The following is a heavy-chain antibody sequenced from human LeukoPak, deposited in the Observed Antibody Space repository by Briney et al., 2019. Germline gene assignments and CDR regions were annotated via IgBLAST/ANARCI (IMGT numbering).Heavy chain of an antibody. J-gene: IGHJ6*02. D-gene: IGHD3-3*01. CDR1: GFTFSDYY. CDR3: ARGLRFLVV. CDR2: INHSGST. V-gene: IGHV4-34*01. Sequence: TGGSLRLSCAASGFTFSDYYMSWIRQPPGKGLEWIGEINHSGSTNYNPSLKSRVTISVDTSKNQFSLKLSFVTAAGTAVYYCARGLRFLVVWGQGTTVTVSS.